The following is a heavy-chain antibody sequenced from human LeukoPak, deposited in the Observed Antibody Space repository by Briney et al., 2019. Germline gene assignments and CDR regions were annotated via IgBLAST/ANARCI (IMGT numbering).Heavy chain of an antibody. Sequence: ASVKVSCKASGYTFTGYYMHWVRQAPGQGLEWMGWINPNSGGTNYAQKFQGRVTMTRDTSISTAYMELSRLTSDDTAVYYCARGYSSPVPNFDYWGQGTLVTVSS. CDR3: ARGYSSPVPNFDY. V-gene: IGHV1-2*02. D-gene: IGHD6-13*01. CDR2: INPNSGGT. J-gene: IGHJ4*02. CDR1: GYTFTGYY.